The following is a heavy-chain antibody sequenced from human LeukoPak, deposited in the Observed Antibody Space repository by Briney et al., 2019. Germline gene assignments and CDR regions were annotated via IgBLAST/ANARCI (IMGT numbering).Heavy chain of an antibody. V-gene: IGHV3-48*01. CDR1: GFIFSSYS. CDR2: ISSSSSTI. Sequence: GGSLRLSCAASGFIFSSYSMNWVRQAPGKGLEWVSYISSSSSTIYYADSVKGRFTISRDNAKNSLYLQMNSLRAEDTAVYYCARVGAVRFLEWLHAFDIWGQGTMVTVSS. CDR3: ARVGAVRFLEWLHAFDI. J-gene: IGHJ3*02. D-gene: IGHD3-3*01.